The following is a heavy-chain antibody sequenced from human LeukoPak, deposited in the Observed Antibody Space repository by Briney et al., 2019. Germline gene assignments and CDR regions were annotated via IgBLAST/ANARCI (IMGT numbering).Heavy chain of an antibody. CDR3: ADSNYWYPVDY. J-gene: IGHJ4*02. CDR2: ISGSGGST. CDR1: GFTFSSYA. Sequence: GGSLRLSCAASGFTFSSYAMNWVRQAPGKGLEWVSVISGSGGSTYYAESVKGRFTISRDNSKSTLYLQMDSLRADDTAVYYCADSNYWYPVDYWGQGTLVTVSS. V-gene: IGHV3-23*01. D-gene: IGHD4-11*01.